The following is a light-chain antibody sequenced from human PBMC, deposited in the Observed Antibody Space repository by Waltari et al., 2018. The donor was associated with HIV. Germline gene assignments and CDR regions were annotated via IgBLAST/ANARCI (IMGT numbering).Light chain of an antibody. Sequence: QSALTQPASVSASPGQSVTVSCSGSGKDLGAYDYVSWFQQHPDKAPQLIIFDVSKRPSGISDRFSASKSGNTASLTISGLQPEDEADYFCCSYTSSDTWVFGGGTKVTVL. CDR2: DVS. J-gene: IGLJ3*02. CDR3: CSYTSSDTWV. CDR1: GKDLGAYDY. V-gene: IGLV2-14*03.